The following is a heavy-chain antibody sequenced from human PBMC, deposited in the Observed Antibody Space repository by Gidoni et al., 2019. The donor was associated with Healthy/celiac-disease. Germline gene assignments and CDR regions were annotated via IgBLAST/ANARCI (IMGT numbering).Heavy chain of an antibody. Sequence: QVQLQESGPGLVKPSETLSLTCTVPGGSISSYYWRWIRQPPGKGLEWIGYIYYSGSTNYNPSLKSRVTISVDTSKNQFSLKLSSVTAADTAVYYCARQRVRAALYYYYGMDVWGQGTTVTVSS. J-gene: IGHJ6*02. V-gene: IGHV4-59*08. D-gene: IGHD6-13*01. CDR3: ARQRVRAALYYYYGMDV. CDR1: GGSISSYY. CDR2: IYYSGST.